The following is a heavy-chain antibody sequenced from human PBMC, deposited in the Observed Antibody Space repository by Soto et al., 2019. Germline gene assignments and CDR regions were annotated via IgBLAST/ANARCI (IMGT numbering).Heavy chain of an antibody. J-gene: IGHJ4*02. D-gene: IGHD4-4*01. V-gene: IGHV3-30-3*01. CDR1: GFTFSSYA. CDR3: ARDYSNYHFGY. Sequence: GGSLRLSCAASGFTFSSYAMHWVRQAPGKGLEWVAVISYDGSNKYYADSVKGRFTISRDNSKNTLYLQMNSLRAEDTAVYYCARDYSNYHFGYWGQGTLVTVSS. CDR2: ISYDGSNK.